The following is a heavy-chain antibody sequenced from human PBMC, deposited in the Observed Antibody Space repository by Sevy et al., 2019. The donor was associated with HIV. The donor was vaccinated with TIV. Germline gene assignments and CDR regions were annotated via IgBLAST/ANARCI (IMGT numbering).Heavy chain of an antibody. D-gene: IGHD5-18*01. V-gene: IGHV3-11*01. Sequence: GGSLRLSCVTSGFCFSDYHMSWIRLAPGKGLEWISHITSSHGAKVYADSVRGRFDISRDNARKSVYLQMNRLQVEDTATYFCVGRRYRVGHSWSYFFDFWGQGTPVTVSS. J-gene: IGHJ4*02. CDR1: GFCFSDYH. CDR3: VGRRYRVGHSWSYFFDF. CDR2: ITSSHGAK.